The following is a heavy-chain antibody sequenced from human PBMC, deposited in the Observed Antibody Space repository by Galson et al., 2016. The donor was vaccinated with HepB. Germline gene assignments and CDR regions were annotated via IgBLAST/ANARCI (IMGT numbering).Heavy chain of an antibody. J-gene: IGHJ4*02. CDR2: ISTSGTT. CDR3: ATMPDS. V-gene: IGHV4-61*02. Sequence: PLSLTCTVSGGSITSGTKYWTWIRQPAGKGLEWIGGISTSGTTNYNPSLRSRVIISVDTSKTQLSLKLRSVTASDTAMYYCATMPDSWDQGTLVTVSS. CDR1: GGSITSGTKY. D-gene: IGHD2-2*01.